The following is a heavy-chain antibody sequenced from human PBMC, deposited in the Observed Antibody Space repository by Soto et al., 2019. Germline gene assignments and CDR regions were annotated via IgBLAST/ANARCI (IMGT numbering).Heavy chain of an antibody. Sequence: GGSLRLSCAASGFTFSSYAMSWVRQAPGKGLEWVSGISGSGGSTYYADSVKGRFTISRDNSKSTLYLQMNSLRAEDTAVYYCAKDLYYYGSGSLDYWGQGTLATVSS. V-gene: IGHV3-23*01. D-gene: IGHD3-10*01. CDR3: AKDLYYYGSGSLDY. J-gene: IGHJ4*02. CDR1: GFTFSSYA. CDR2: ISGSGGST.